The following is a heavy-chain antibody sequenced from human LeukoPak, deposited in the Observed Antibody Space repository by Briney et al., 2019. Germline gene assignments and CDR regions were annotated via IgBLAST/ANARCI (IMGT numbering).Heavy chain of an antibody. CDR1: GYTLTELS. Sequence: GASVKVSCKVSGYTLTELSMHWVRQAPGKGLEWMGGFDPEDGETIYAQKFQGRVTMTKDTSTDTAYMELSSLRSEDTAVYYCATVMYGGFVDYWGQGTLVTVSS. J-gene: IGHJ4*02. CDR3: ATVMYGGFVDY. V-gene: IGHV1-24*01. CDR2: FDPEDGET. D-gene: IGHD2-15*01.